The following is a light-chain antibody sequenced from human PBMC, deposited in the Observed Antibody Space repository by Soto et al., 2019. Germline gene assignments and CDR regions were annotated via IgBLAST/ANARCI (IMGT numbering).Light chain of an antibody. CDR1: SANIGAAYN. Sequence: QSVLTQPPSVSGAPGQRVTISCTGSSANIGAAYNVDWYQQLPGTAPKLLIYGTSNRATGIPDRFSGSGSGTDFSLTISSLEPGDPAVYYCQQYGSSPRTFGQGTK. V-gene: IGLV1-40*01. CDR2: GTS. J-gene: IGLJ3*02. CDR3: QQYGSSPRT.